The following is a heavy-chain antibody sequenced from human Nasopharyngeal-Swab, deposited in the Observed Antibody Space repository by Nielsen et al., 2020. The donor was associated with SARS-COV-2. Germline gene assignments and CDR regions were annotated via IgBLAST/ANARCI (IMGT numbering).Heavy chain of an antibody. CDR3: ATSTVVVATNWFDP. V-gene: IGHV1-24*01. Sequence: ASVKVSCKVSGYTLTELSIHWVRQAPGKGLEWMGGFEPEDGETIYAQKFQGRVTMTEDTSTDTAYMELSSLRSEDTAVYYCATSTVVVATNWFDPWGQGTLVTVSS. CDR1: GYTLTELS. D-gene: IGHD2-15*01. CDR2: FEPEDGET. J-gene: IGHJ5*02.